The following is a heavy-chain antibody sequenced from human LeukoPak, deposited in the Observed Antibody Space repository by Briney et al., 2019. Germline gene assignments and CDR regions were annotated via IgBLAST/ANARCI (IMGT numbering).Heavy chain of an antibody. V-gene: IGHV4-59*01. CDR1: GGSISDFY. CDR2: RDDSGRS. CDR3: ARAPVVRGVFGWFDF. Sequence: SETLSLTCTVSGGSISDFYWSWIRQPPGKGLEWIGHRDDSGRSNYNPSLRSRVTISIDTSKNQFSLKLNSVTAADTADYYCARAPVVRGVFGWFDFWGQGVLVTVSS. J-gene: IGHJ5*01. D-gene: IGHD3-10*01.